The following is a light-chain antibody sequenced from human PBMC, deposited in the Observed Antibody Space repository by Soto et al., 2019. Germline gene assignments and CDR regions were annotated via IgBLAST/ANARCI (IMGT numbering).Light chain of an antibody. CDR1: QSVSSSY. CDR3: QQYAGLPYT. Sequence: EIVLTQSPGTLSLSPGERATLSCRASQSVSSSYLAWYQQKPGQAPRLLIYGASSRATGIPDGFSGSGSGTDFTLTISRLEPEDFAVYYCQQYAGLPYTFGQGTKLEIK. J-gene: IGKJ2*01. V-gene: IGKV3-20*01. CDR2: GAS.